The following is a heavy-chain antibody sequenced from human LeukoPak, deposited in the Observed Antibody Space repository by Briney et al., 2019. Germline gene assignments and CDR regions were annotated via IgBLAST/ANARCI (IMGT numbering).Heavy chain of an antibody. Sequence: GESLKISCKGSGYSSTSYWIGWVRQMPGKGLEWMGIIYPGDSDTRYSPSFQGQVTISADKSISTAYLQWSSLKASDTAMYYCARPITYYYYGMDVWGQGTTVTVSS. J-gene: IGHJ6*02. CDR1: GYSSTSYW. CDR3: ARPITYYYYGMDV. CDR2: IYPGDSDT. V-gene: IGHV5-51*01. D-gene: IGHD3-10*01.